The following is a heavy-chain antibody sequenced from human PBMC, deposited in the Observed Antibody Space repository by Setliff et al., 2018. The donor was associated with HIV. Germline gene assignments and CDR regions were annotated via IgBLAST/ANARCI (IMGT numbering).Heavy chain of an antibody. Sequence: PSETLSLTCTVSGGSFTSRSYYWGWIRQPPGKGLEWIGSTFYSGITYYNPSLKSRVTTSVDTSKNQFSLNLTSVTAADTAVYYCARSKTFYDFWGGYYTHGAFKIWGLGTMVTVSS. V-gene: IGHV4-39*01. J-gene: IGHJ3*02. CDR1: GGSFTSRSYY. CDR2: TFYSGIT. D-gene: IGHD3-3*01. CDR3: ARSKTFYDFWGGYYTHGAFKI.